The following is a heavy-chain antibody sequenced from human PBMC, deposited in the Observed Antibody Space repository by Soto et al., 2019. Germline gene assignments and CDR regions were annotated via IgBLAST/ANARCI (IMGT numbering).Heavy chain of an antibody. CDR2: ISAYNGNT. CDR3: ASGTYFDY. Sequence: QVQLVQSGAEVKKPGASVKVSCKASGYSITNYIITWVRQAPGQGLEWMGWISAYNGNTDYAQKVQGRVSMTTDTSTSTSYMEQTSLRSDDTAVYYCASGTYFDYWGQGTLVTVSS. V-gene: IGHV1-18*01. J-gene: IGHJ4*02. CDR1: GYSITNYI.